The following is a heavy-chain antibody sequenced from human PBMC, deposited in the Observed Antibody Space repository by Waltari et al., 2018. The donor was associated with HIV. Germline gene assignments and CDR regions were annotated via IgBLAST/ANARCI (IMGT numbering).Heavy chain of an antibody. V-gene: IGHV3-30*01. J-gene: IGHJ6*04. D-gene: IGHD3-22*01. Sequence: QVQLVESGGGVVRPGGCFRLSCSAAGFRFSGYVLPWVRQAPGKGLEWVAATSFDGTNNYYAHSVKGRFTISRDNIKNILHLQMNSLKIEDMAVYYCAKDRSGSLHYFYYYGMDVWGKGTTVAVSS. CDR1: GFRFSGYV. CDR3: AKDRSGSLHYFYYYGMDV. CDR2: TSFDGTNN.